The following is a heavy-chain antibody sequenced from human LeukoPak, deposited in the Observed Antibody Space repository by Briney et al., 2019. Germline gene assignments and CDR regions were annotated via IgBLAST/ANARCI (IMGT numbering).Heavy chain of an antibody. Sequence: ASVKVSCKASGYSFTSHDISWVRQAPGQRLEWMGWINAGDGNTKYSQKFQGRVTITRDTSASTAYMELSSLRSEDTAVYYCARSSILYSSSWYEDYWGQGTLVTVSS. CDR3: ARSSILYSSSWYEDY. CDR1: GYSFTSHD. CDR2: INAGDGNT. D-gene: IGHD6-13*01. J-gene: IGHJ4*02. V-gene: IGHV1-3*01.